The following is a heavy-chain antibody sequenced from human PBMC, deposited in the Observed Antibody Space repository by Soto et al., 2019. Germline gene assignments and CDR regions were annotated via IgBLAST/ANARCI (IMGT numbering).Heavy chain of an antibody. D-gene: IGHD4-17*01. CDR2: ISGYSGNT. V-gene: IGHV1-18*01. J-gene: IGHJ4*02. CDR1: GYTFTSYG. CDR3: ARRGSGTVTGYMSDY. Sequence: QVHLVQSGADVKKPGASVKVSCKASGYTFTSYGISWVRQAPGQGLEWMGWISGYSGNTNYAPKFQDRVTMTTDTSTSTAYMELRSLTSDETAVYYCARRGSGTVTGYMSDYWGQGTLVTVSS.